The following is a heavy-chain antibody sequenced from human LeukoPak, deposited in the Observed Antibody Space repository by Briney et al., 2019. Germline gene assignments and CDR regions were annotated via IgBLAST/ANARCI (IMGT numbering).Heavy chain of an antibody. J-gene: IGHJ2*01. V-gene: IGHV3-23*01. Sequence: GGSLRLSCVGSGFTFRSHAMSWVRQAPEKGLEFVSGIYENGGTTYYADSVKGRFTISRDNSKNTLYVQMNSLRADDTAVYYCAKDPGWFGEDKNWYFDLWGRGTLVTVSS. CDR3: AKDPGWFGEDKNWYFDL. CDR1: GFTFRSHA. CDR2: IYENGGTT. D-gene: IGHD3-10*01.